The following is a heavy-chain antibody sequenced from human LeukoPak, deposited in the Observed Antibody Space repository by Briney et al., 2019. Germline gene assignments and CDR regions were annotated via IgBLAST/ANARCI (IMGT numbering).Heavy chain of an antibody. V-gene: IGHV4-34*01. J-gene: IGHJ3*01. Sequence: PSEILSLTCAVNDGSFSSYYWSWISQTPGKGLEWIGEINHSGLTKYNPSLKSRVTISVGTSKNQLSLKLSSVTAADTAVYYCARREDIGAFGFWGQGTMVTVSS. CDR3: ARREDIGAFGF. CDR1: DGSFSSYY. D-gene: IGHD2-15*01. CDR2: INHSGLT.